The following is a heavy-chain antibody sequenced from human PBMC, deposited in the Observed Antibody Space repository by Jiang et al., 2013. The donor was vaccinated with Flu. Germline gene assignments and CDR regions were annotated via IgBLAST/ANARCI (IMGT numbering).Heavy chain of an antibody. J-gene: IGHJ4*02. Sequence: SGAEVKRPGASVKISCKASGYSFTTYAVHWVRQAPGQRLEWMGWINGGSGNREYSKKFQSRVTITRDASASIVYMELSSLRSEDTALYYCTRGGYYDFWSGYNEVGYFDLWGQGTLVTVSS. CDR2: INGGSGNR. V-gene: IGHV1-3*01. D-gene: IGHD3-3*01. CDR3: TRGGYYDFWSGYNEVGYFDL. CDR1: GYSFTTYA.